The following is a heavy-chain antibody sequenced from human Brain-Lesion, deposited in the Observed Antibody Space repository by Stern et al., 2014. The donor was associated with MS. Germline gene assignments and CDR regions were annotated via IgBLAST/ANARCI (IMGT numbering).Heavy chain of an antibody. Sequence: EVQLLESGGGLVQPGGSLRLSCAASGFSFSTYAMSWVRQTPGKGLQRVSVICGRGGPTYYADSVKGRFTISRDNSKNTLYLQMDSLRADDTAVYYCAKWPHHIAVAGTRYFQHWGQGTLVTVSS. J-gene: IGHJ1*01. CDR3: AKWPHHIAVAGTRYFQH. CDR1: GFSFSTYA. CDR2: ICGRGGPT. V-gene: IGHV3-23*01. D-gene: IGHD6-19*01.